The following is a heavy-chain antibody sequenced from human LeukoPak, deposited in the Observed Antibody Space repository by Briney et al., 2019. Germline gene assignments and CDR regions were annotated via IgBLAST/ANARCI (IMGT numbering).Heavy chain of an antibody. D-gene: IGHD2-15*01. V-gene: IGHV1-18*01. CDR3: ARVGPEYCSGGSCYTTEYYFDY. CDR2: ISAYNGNT. Sequence: ASVKVSCKASGGTFSSYAISWVRQAPGQGLEWMGWISAYNGNTNYAQKLQGRVTMTTDTSTSTAYMELRSLRSDDTAVYYCARVGPEYCSGGSCYTTEYYFDYWGQGTLVTVSS. CDR1: GGTFSSYA. J-gene: IGHJ4*02.